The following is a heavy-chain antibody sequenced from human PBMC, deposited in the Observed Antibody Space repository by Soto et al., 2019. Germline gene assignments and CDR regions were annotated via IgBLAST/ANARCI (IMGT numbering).Heavy chain of an antibody. CDR1: GGSVSSGSYY. D-gene: IGHD3-9*01. CDR2: IYYSGST. V-gene: IGHV4-61*01. CDR3: ASYDILAAYYH. J-gene: IGHJ5*02. Sequence: SETLSLTCTVSGGSVSSGSYYWNWIRQPPGKGLEWIGYIYYSGSTNYDPSLKSRVTISVDTSKNQFSLKLSSVTAADTAVYYCASYDILAAYYHWGQGTLVTVSS.